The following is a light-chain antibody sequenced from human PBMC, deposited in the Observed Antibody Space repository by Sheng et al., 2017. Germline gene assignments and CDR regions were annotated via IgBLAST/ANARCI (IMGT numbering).Light chain of an antibody. CDR3: QQRKSWPLT. CDR2: DAS. Sequence: EIVLTQSPATLSLSPGEGATLSCRASQSVNNRLGWYQQKSGQPPRLLIDDASSRATGIPTRFSGSGSGTDFTLTISNVQPEDFAVYYCQQRKSWPLTFGGGTKVEIK. J-gene: IGKJ4*01. CDR1: QSVNNR. V-gene: IGKV3-11*01.